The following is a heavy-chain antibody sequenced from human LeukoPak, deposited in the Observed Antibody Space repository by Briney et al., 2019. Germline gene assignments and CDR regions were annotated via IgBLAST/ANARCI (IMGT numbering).Heavy chain of an antibody. J-gene: IGHJ6*04. V-gene: IGHV3-48*04. Sequence: GGTRRLSCTASGFTFSNFAMNWVRQAPGKGLEWVSYISLSSTAIYYADSVKGRFTISRDNAKNSLYLQMNSLRAEDTAVYYCAELGITMIGGVWGKGTTVTISS. CDR3: AELGITMIGGV. CDR2: ISLSSTAI. CDR1: GFTFSNFA. D-gene: IGHD3-10*02.